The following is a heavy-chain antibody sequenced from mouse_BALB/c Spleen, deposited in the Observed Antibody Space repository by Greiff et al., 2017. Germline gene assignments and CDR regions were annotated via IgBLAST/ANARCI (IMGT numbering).Heavy chain of an antibody. CDR2: INPSNGRT. Sequence: VQLQQPGAELVKPGASVKLSCKASGYTFTSYWMHWVKQRPGQGLEWIGEINPSNGRTNYNEKFKSKATLTVDKSSITAYMQLISLSSEDSAVSYCARADYCPWYFDVWGAGTTVTVSS. CDR3: ARADYCPWYFDV. CDR1: GYTFTSYW. J-gene: IGHJ1*01. D-gene: IGHD2-13*01. V-gene: IGHV1S81*02.